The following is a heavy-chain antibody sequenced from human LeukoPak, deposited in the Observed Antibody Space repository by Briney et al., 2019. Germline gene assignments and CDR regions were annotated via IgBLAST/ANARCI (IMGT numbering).Heavy chain of an antibody. D-gene: IGHD6-19*01. J-gene: IGHJ4*02. V-gene: IGHV1-18*01. CDR3: AITSSGWYYYFDY. Sequence: ASVKVSCKASGHTFTSYGISWVRQAPGQGLEWMGWISAYNGNTNYAQKFQGRVTMTTDTSTSTAYMELRSLRSDDTAVYYCAITSSGWYYYFDYWGQGTLVTVSS. CDR2: ISAYNGNT. CDR1: GHTFTSYG.